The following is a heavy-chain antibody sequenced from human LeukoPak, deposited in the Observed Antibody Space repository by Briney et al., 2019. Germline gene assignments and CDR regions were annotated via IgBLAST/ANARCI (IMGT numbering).Heavy chain of an antibody. Sequence: PGGSLRLSCEASGFTFSSYAMTWVRQAPGKGLEWVGRIKSKTDGGTTDYAAPVKGRFTISRDDSKNTLYLQMNSLKTEDTAVYYCTTEDQLLLSYYFDYWGQGTLVTVSS. D-gene: IGHD2-2*01. CDR2: IKSKTDGGTT. J-gene: IGHJ4*02. CDR1: GFTFSSYA. CDR3: TTEDQLLLSYYFDY. V-gene: IGHV3-15*01.